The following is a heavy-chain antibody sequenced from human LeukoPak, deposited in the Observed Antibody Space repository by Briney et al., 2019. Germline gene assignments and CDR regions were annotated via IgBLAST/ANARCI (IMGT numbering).Heavy chain of an antibody. J-gene: IGHJ5*02. CDR1: GGSISSGSYY. CDR3: AGYEWELRDWFDP. Sequence: SETLSLTCTVSGGSISSGSYYWSWIRQPAGKGLEWIGRIYTSGTTNYNPSLKSRVTISVDTSKDQFSLKLSSVTAADTAVYYCAGYEWELRDWFDPWGQGTLATVSS. CDR2: IYTSGTT. V-gene: IGHV4-61*02. D-gene: IGHD1-26*01.